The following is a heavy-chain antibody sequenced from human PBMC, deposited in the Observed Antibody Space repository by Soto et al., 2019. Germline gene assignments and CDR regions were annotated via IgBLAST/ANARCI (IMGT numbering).Heavy chain of an antibody. CDR1: GFSLSTSGVG. V-gene: IGHV2-5*02. CDR2: IYWDDDK. Sequence: QITLKESGPTLVKPTQTLTLTCTFSGFSLSTSGVGVGWIRQPPGKALEWLALIYWDDDKRSSPSLKSRLTITKDTSKHPVVFTRTNMDTVDTATYYCAHRRSFCSGNSRYSIWFAPWVHGTLITVSS. J-gene: IGHJ5*02. CDR3: AHRRSFCSGNSRYSIWFAP. D-gene: IGHD2-15*01.